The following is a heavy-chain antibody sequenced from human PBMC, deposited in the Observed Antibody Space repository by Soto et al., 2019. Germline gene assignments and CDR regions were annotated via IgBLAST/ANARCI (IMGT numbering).Heavy chain of an antibody. J-gene: IGHJ6*02. D-gene: IGHD3-10*01. Sequence: QVQLVQSGAEVKKPGSSVKVSCKSSGGTFSSYAVSWVRQAPGQGLEWLGGIIPVFGVATYAQKFHGRVNITADKSTNTAFMELSSLRSDDTAVFFCARGKSYYGSGRATYDYYSLDVWGQGTTVTVSS. CDR3: ARGKSYYGSGRATYDYYSLDV. V-gene: IGHV1-69*17. CDR1: GGTFSSYA. CDR2: IIPVFGVA.